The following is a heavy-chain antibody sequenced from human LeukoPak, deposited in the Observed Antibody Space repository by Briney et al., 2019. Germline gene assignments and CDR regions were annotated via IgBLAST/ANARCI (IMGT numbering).Heavy chain of an antibody. D-gene: IGHD3-10*01. CDR2: IIPIFGTA. CDR3: ARGEYYYGSGSYYPFDY. Sequence: SVKVSCKASGGTFSSYAISWVRQAPGQGLEWMGGIIPIFGTANYAQKFQGRVTITTDESASTAYMELSSLRSEDTAVYYCARGEYYYGSGSYYPFDYWGQGTLVTVSS. J-gene: IGHJ4*02. V-gene: IGHV1-69*05. CDR1: GGTFSSYA.